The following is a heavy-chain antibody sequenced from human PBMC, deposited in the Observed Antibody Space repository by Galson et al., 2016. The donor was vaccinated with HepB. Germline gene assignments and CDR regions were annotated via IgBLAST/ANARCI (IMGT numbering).Heavy chain of an antibody. J-gene: IGHJ4*02. Sequence: TLSLTCNVSGGSVTSGSYFWSWIRQPPGKGLEWIGYIYYSGSTNYNPSLKSRITISEGTTKSQFSLKLTSMTAEDTAVYYCARVHPRAVVLDYWGQGTLVTVSS. CDR1: GGSVTSGSYF. V-gene: IGHV4-61*01. D-gene: IGHD4-23*01. CDR3: ARVHPRAVVLDY. CDR2: IYYSGST.